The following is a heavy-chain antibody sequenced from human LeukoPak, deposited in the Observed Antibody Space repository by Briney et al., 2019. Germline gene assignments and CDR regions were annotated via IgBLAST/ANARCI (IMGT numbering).Heavy chain of an antibody. D-gene: IGHD4-17*01. CDR1: GFSVSNYY. CDR2: IRDSGET. J-gene: IGHJ5*02. Sequence: GGSLRLSCAGSGFSVSNYYMSWVRQAPGKGLEWVSLIRDSGETFYADSVKGRFTISRDNSKNTMYLQMTRLRVEDTAVYFCARDRAVTQDWVEFDPWGQGTLVTVSS. CDR3: ARDRAVTQDWVEFDP. V-gene: IGHV3-66*03.